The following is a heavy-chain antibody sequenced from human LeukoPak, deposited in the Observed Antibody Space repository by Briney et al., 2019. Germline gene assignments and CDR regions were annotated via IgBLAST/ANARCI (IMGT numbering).Heavy chain of an antibody. D-gene: IGHD3-10*01. CDR1: GFTFSSYA. V-gene: IGHV3-30-3*02. Sequence: GGSLRLSCAASGFTFSSYAMHWVRQAPGKGLEWVAVISYDGRNKYYADSVKGRFTISRDNSKNTLYLQMNSLRAEGTAVYYCATRTPLIRGIIRTYFYLGMDVWGQGTTVIVSS. CDR3: ATRTPLIRGIIRTYFYLGMDV. J-gene: IGHJ6*02. CDR2: ISYDGRNK.